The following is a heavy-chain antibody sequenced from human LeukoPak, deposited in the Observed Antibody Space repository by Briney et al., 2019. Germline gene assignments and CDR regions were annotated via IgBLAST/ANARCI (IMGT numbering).Heavy chain of an antibody. CDR2: ISAYNGNT. Sequence: ASVKVSCKASGYTFTSYGISWVRQAPGQGLERMGWISAYNGNTNYAQKLQGRVTMTTDTSTSTAYMELSSLRSEDTAVYYCARESLGEITGTPYDDAFDIWGQGTMVTVSS. J-gene: IGHJ3*02. CDR1: GYTFTSYG. D-gene: IGHD1-20*01. V-gene: IGHV1-18*01. CDR3: ARESLGEITGTPYDDAFDI.